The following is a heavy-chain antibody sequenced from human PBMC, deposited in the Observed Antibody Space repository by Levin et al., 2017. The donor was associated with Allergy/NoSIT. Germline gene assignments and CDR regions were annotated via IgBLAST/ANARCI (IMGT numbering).Heavy chain of an antibody. D-gene: IGHD3-10*01. CDR3: ARHGGEGESLNHYFYYGLDV. J-gene: IGHJ6*02. CDR2: IYPDDSDT. CDR1: GYDFSTYW. Sequence: GESLKISCKASGYDFSTYWIAWVRLMPGKGLEWMGIIYPDDSDTRYSPSFQGQVTISADKSIRTAYLQWNTLRASDTAMYFCARHGGEGESLNHYFYYGLDVWGQGTTVTVSS. V-gene: IGHV5-51*01.